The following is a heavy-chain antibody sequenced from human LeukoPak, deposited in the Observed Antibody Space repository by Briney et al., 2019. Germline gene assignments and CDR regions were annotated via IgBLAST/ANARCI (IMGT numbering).Heavy chain of an antibody. V-gene: IGHV3-48*01. CDR1: GFTFSSYS. J-gene: IGHJ6*03. CDR2: ISSSSSTI. CDR3: ARRYCSSTSCYTEGYYYYYYMDV. D-gene: IGHD2-2*02. Sequence: PGGSLRLSCAASGFTFSSYSMNWVRQAPGKGLEWVSYISSSSSTIYYADSVKGRFTISRDNAKNSLYLQMNSLRAEDTAVYYCARRYCSSTSCYTEGYYYYYYMDVWGKGTTVTVSS.